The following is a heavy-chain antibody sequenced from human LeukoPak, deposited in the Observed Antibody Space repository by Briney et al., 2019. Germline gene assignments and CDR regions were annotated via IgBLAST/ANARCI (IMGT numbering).Heavy chain of an antibody. J-gene: IGHJ4*02. Sequence: SETLSLTCTVSGGSISSSSYYWGWIRQPPGKGLEWFGSIYYSGSTYYNPSLKSLVTISVDMSKNQFSLKLSSVTAADTAVYYCARSVVTWYYFDYWGQGTLVTVSS. D-gene: IGHD4-23*01. CDR1: GGSISSSSYY. CDR3: ARSVVTWYYFDY. V-gene: IGHV4-39*01. CDR2: IYYSGST.